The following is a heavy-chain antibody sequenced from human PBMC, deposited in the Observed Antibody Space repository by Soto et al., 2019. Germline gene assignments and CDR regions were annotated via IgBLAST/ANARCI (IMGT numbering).Heavy chain of an antibody. J-gene: IGHJ5*02. D-gene: IGHD3-10*01. Sequence: PSETLSLTCTVSGGSISSGGYYWSWIRQHPGKGLEWIGYIYYSGSTYYNPSLKSRVTISVDTSKNQFSLKLSSVTAADTAVYYCARGVTKASWFDPWGQGTLVTVSS. CDR2: IYYSGST. V-gene: IGHV4-31*03. CDR3: ARGVTKASWFDP. CDR1: GGSISSGGYY.